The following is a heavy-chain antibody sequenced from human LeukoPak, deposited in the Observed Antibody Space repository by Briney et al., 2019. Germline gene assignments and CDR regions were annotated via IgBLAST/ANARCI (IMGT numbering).Heavy chain of an antibody. Sequence: GGTLRLSCAASGFTFSSYGMSWVRQAPGKGLEWVSAISGSGGSTYYADSVKGRFTISRDNSKNTLYLQMNSLRAEDTAVYYCAKPRSGWYDYWGQGTLVTVSS. CDR1: GFTFSSYG. CDR2: ISGSGGST. D-gene: IGHD6-19*01. V-gene: IGHV3-23*01. J-gene: IGHJ4*02. CDR3: AKPRSGWYDY.